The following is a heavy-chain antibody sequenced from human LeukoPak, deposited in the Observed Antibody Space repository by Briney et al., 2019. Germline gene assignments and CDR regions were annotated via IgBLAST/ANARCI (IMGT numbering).Heavy chain of an antibody. Sequence: GESLKISCKGSGYTFTTYWIGWVRPIPGKLLELMGIIYPGDSDTRYSPSVQGQVTISADKCISTAYLQWSSLKASDTAMYYCARARYCSGGSCYAEYWGQGTLVTVSS. CDR2: IYPGDSDT. J-gene: IGHJ4*02. D-gene: IGHD2-15*01. CDR1: GYTFTTYW. V-gene: IGHV5-51*01. CDR3: ARARYCSGGSCYAEY.